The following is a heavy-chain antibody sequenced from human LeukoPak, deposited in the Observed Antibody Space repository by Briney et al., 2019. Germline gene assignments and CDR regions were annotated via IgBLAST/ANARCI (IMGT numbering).Heavy chain of an antibody. V-gene: IGHV1-18*04. Sequence: ASVKVSCKASGYTFTSYYMHWVRQAPGQGLEWMGWISAYNGNTNYAQKLQGRVTMTTDTSTSTAYMELRSLRSDDTAVYYCARDYCSSTSCYSLYYYYYYGMDVWGQGTTVTVSS. CDR1: GYTFTSYY. CDR3: ARDYCSSTSCYSLYYYYYYGMDV. D-gene: IGHD2-2*01. CDR2: ISAYNGNT. J-gene: IGHJ6*02.